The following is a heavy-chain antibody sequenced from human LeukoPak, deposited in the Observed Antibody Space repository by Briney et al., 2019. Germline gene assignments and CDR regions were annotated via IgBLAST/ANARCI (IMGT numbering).Heavy chain of an antibody. CDR1: RFTFSSYG. D-gene: IGHD3-10*01. V-gene: IGHV3-30*03. J-gene: IGHJ4*02. Sequence: PGGSLRLSCAASRFTFSSYGMHWVRQAPGKGLEWVAVISYDGSNKYYADSVKGRFTISRDNSKNTLYLQMNSLRAEDTAVYYCARNYMVRGVGFDYWGQGTLVTVSS. CDR3: ARNYMVRGVGFDY. CDR2: ISYDGSNK.